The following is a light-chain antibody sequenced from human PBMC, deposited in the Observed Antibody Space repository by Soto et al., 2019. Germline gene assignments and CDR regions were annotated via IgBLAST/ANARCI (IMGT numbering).Light chain of an antibody. V-gene: IGLV2-14*01. J-gene: IGLJ1*01. CDR1: SSDVGGYNY. CDR2: DVS. Sequence: QSALTQPASVSGSPGQSITISCTGTSSDVGGYNYVSWYQQHPGKAPKLMIYDVSNRPSGVSNRFSGSKSGNTASLTISGLQAEDEDDYYYSSYTRSSTPLDVFGTGTKVTVL. CDR3: SSYTRSSTPLDV.